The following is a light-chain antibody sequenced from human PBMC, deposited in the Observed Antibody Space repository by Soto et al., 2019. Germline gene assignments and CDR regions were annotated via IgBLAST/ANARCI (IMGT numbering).Light chain of an antibody. Sequence: EIVMTQSPGTLSLSPGERATLSCRASQSVSVTYLAWYQQKPAQPPRLLIYATSTRSSGIPDRFIGSGSGTDFTLTITRLEPEDFALYYCQQYGTSPWTFGQGTKVDIK. CDR1: QSVSVTY. CDR3: QQYGTSPWT. J-gene: IGKJ1*01. V-gene: IGKV3-20*01. CDR2: ATS.